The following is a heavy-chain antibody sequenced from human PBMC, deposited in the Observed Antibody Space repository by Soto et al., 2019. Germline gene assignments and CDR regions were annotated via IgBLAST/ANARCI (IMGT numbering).Heavy chain of an antibody. V-gene: IGHV1-3*01. J-gene: IGHJ4*02. Sequence: ASVKVSCKASGYTFTSYAIHWVRLAPGQRLEWMGWINAGNGNTKYSQKFQGRVTITRDTSASTAYMELSSLRSEDTAVYYCAREPNYPYGPPTWYFDYRGQGTLVTVSS. CDR1: GYTFTSYA. CDR2: INAGNGNT. CDR3: AREPNYPYGPPTWYFDY. D-gene: IGHD3-10*01.